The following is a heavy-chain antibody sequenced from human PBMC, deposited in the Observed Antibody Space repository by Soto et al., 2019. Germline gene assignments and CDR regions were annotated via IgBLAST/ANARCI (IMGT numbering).Heavy chain of an antibody. V-gene: IGHV2-5*02. CDR3: AHSDYIRPLDS. CDR2: IYWDDDK. D-gene: IGHD4-17*01. CDR1: WFSLSTTGVG. Sequence: QITLKESGPTLVKPTQTLTLTCTFSWFSLSTTGVGVGWIRQPPGKALEWLTLIYWDDDKRYSPSLKSRLTITKDTSKNQVVLTMTNMDPLDTATYYCAHSDYIRPLDSWGQGTLVTVSS. J-gene: IGHJ4*02.